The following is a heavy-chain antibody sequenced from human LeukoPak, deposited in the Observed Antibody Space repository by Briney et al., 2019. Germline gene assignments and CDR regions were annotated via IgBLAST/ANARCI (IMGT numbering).Heavy chain of an antibody. CDR2: ISYDGSNK. CDR1: GFTFSGYA. CDR3: ASQGDDILTGYFHYFDY. J-gene: IGHJ4*02. D-gene: IGHD3-9*01. V-gene: IGHV3-30*04. Sequence: GGSLRLSCAASGFTFSGYAMHWVRQAPGKGLEWVAVISYDGSNKYYADSVKGRFTISRDNSKNTLYLQMNSLRAEDTAVYYCASQGDDILTGYFHYFDYWGQGTLVTVSS.